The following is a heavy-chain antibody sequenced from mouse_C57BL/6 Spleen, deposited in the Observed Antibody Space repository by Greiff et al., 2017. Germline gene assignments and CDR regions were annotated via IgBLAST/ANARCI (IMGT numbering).Heavy chain of an antibody. CDR3: ARRRGDVNFDV. V-gene: IGHV1-26*01. CDR1: GYTFTDYY. CDR2: INPNNGGT. Sequence: EVQLQQSGPELVKPGASVKISCKASGYTFTDYYMNWVKQSHGKSLEWIGDINPNNGGTSYNQKFKGKATLTVDKSSSTAYMELRSLTSEDSAVYYCARRRGDVNFDVWGTGTTVTVSS. J-gene: IGHJ1*03. D-gene: IGHD3-3*01.